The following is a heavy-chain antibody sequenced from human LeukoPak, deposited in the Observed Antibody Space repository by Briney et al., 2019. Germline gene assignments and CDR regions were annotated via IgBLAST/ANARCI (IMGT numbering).Heavy chain of an antibody. D-gene: IGHD1-1*01. CDR2: IWYDGSNK. J-gene: IGHJ4*02. CDR1: GFTFSSYG. Sequence: GGSLRLSCAASGFTFSSYGMHWVRQAPGKGLEWVAVIWYDGSNKHYADSVKGRFTISRDNSEDTLYLQMNSLRAEDTAVYYCVRDPSGSGFAFDSWGQGALVTVSS. CDR3: VRDPSGSGFAFDS. V-gene: IGHV3-33*01.